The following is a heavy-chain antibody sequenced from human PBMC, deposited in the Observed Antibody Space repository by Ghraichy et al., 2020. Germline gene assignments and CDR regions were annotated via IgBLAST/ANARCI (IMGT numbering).Heavy chain of an antibody. J-gene: IGHJ3*02. CDR2: IWYDGSNK. CDR3: ARASSMVRGPVDAFDI. CDR1: GFTFSSYG. Sequence: GGSLRLSCAASGFTFSSYGMHWVRQAPGKGLEWVAVIWYDGSNKYYADSVKGRFTISRDNSKNTLYLQMNSLRAEDTAVYYCARASSMVRGPVDAFDIWGQGTMVTVSS. V-gene: IGHV3-33*01. D-gene: IGHD3-10*01.